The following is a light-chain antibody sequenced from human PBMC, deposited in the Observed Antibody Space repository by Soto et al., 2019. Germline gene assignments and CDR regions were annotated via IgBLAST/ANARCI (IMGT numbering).Light chain of an antibody. CDR2: YVS. V-gene: IGLV2-11*01. Sequence: QSALPQPRSVSGSPGQSVTISCTGTSSDVVSWYQQHPGKAPKLIIYYVSQRPSGVPDRFSGSKSGNTASLTSSGLQAEYEADYYCCSSAGGFTWVFGGGTKVTVL. CDR3: CSSAGGFTWV. CDR1: SSDV. J-gene: IGLJ3*02.